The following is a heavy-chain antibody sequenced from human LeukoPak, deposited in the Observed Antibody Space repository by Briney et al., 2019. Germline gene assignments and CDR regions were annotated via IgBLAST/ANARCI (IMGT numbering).Heavy chain of an antibody. CDR2: ISGSGGST. CDR1: GFTFSRYA. CDR3: AKAVSSGGSHYSAVDY. Sequence: GGSLRLSCAASGFTFSRYAMSWVRQAPGKGLEWVSEISGSGGSTDNADSVKGRSTISRDNFKNTLHLQMNSLRAEDTALYYCAKAVSSGGSHYSAVDYWGQGTLVTVSS. J-gene: IGHJ4*02. D-gene: IGHD2-15*01. V-gene: IGHV3-23*01.